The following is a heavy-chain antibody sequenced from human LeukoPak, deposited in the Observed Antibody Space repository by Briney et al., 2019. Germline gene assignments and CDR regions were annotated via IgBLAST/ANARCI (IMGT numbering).Heavy chain of an antibody. CDR2: ISSSGSTI. CDR3: ARVGSEGIQLWLRGHYYYYYMDV. V-gene: IGHV3-11*04. J-gene: IGHJ6*03. CDR1: GFTFSDYY. Sequence: GGSLRLSCAASGFTFSDYYMSWIRQAPGKGLEWVSYISSSGSTIYYADSVKGRFTISRDNAKNSLYLQMNSLRAEDTAVYYCARVGSEGIQLWLRGHYYYYYMDVWGKGTTVTVSS. D-gene: IGHD5-18*01.